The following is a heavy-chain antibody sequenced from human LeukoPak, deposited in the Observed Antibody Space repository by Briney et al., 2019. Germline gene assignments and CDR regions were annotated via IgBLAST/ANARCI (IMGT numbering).Heavy chain of an antibody. V-gene: IGHV1-2*03. D-gene: IGHD2-2*01. CDR2: INPNSGGT. Sequence: LEASVKVSCKASGGTFSSYAISWVRQAPGQGLEWMGWINPNSGGTNYAQKFQGRVTMTRDTSISTAYMELSRLRSDDTAVYYCARDRYSIVVVPTAGAFDIWGQGTMVTVSS. CDR3: ARDRYSIVVVPTAGAFDI. CDR1: GGTFSSYA. J-gene: IGHJ3*02.